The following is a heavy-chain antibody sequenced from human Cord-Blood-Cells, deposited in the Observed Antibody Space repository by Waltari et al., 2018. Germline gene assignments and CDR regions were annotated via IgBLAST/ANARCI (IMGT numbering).Heavy chain of an antibody. D-gene: IGHD3-10*01. V-gene: IGHV1-8*01. CDR2: MNPNSGNT. Sequence: QVQLVQSGAEVKKPGASVKVSCKASGYTFTSSDINWVRQATGQGLEWMGWMNPNSGNTGYAQKFQGRVTMTRNTSISTAYMELSSLRSEDTAVYYCARRITMVQGVIIHYGMDVWGQGTTVTVSS. CDR3: ARRITMVQGVIIHYGMDV. J-gene: IGHJ6*02. CDR1: GYTFTSSD.